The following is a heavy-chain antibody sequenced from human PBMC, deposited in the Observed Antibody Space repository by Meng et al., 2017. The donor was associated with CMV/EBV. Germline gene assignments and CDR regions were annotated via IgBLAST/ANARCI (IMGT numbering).Heavy chain of an antibody. Sequence: VPLQPWGAVLLKPSETLSFTCAFYGGSFSGYCWSGIRQPPWKGLEWIGEINHSGSTNYNPSLKSRVTISVDTSKNQFSLKLSSVTAADTAVYYCARGGPNDSSGYYPYYFDYWGQGTLVTVSS. D-gene: IGHD3-22*01. CDR2: INHSGST. CDR1: GGSFSGYC. J-gene: IGHJ4*02. CDR3: ARGGPNDSSGYYPYYFDY. V-gene: IGHV4-34*02.